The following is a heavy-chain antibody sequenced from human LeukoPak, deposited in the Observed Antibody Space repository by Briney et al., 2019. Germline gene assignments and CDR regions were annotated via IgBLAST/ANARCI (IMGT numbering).Heavy chain of an antibody. Sequence: GGSLRLSCAALGFPFISISLIWVGKAPGKGLKWVANISPDGTTKFYVDSVKGRFTISRDNALNSLYLQMNSLRAEDTAIYYCARSIPYGTTWYGRSDYWGQGTLVTVSS. CDR1: GFPFISIS. D-gene: IGHD6-13*01. CDR3: ARSIPYGTTWYGRSDY. J-gene: IGHJ4*02. CDR2: ISPDGTTK. V-gene: IGHV3-7*03.